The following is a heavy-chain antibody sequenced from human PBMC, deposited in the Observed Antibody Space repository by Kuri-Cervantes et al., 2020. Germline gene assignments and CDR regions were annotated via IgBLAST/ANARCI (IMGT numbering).Heavy chain of an antibody. J-gene: IGHJ2*01. CDR1: GFSFSSYG. CDR2: ISGSGGST. D-gene: IGHD6-13*01. CDR3: ARDREGIAAADWYFDL. Sequence: GGSLRLSCAASGFSFSSYGMSWVRQAPGKGLEWVSAISGSGGSTYYADSVKGRFTISRDNSKNTLYLQMNSLRAEDTAVYYCARDREGIAAADWYFDLWGRGTLVTVSS. V-gene: IGHV3-23*01.